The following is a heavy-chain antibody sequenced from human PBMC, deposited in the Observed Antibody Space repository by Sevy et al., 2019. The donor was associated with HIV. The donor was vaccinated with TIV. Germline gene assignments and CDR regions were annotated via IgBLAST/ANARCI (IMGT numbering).Heavy chain of an antibody. CDR3: ATKERGYGPTPEEH. CDR1: GLAFNMYG. CDR2: ILHDGSKT. V-gene: IGHV3-30*03. D-gene: IGHD5-18*01. J-gene: IGHJ4*02. Sequence: GGSLRLSCAASGLAFNMYGMHWVRQAPGKGLEWLAGILHDGSKTYNGDSVKGRFTISRDNSDSTVYLQMNSLRVEDTAVYYCATKERGYGPTPEEHWGQGALVTVSS.